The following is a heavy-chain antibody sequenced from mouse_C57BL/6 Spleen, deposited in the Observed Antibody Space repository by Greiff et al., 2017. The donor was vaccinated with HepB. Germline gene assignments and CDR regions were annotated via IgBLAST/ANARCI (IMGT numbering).Heavy chain of an antibody. CDR3: ARGYYGSSGGY. Sequence: VQLQQSGSELVKPGASVKMSCKASGYTFTSYWITWVKQRPGHGLEWIGAIYPGSCRTNYNEKFKSKATLTVDTSSSTAYMQLSSLTSEDSDVYDCARGYYGSSGGYWGQGTTITVSA. CDR1: GYTFTSYW. J-gene: IGHJ2*01. CDR2: IYPGSCRT. D-gene: IGHD1-1*01. V-gene: IGHV1-55*01.